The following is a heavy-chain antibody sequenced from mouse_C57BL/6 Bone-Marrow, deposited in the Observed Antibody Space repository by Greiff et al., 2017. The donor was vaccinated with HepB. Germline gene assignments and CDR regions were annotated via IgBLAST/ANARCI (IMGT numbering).Heavy chain of an antibody. CDR1: GFTFTDYY. D-gene: IGHD6-1*01. CDR2: IRNKANGYTT. V-gene: IGHV7-3*01. Sequence: EVMLVESGGGLVQPGGSLSLSCAASGFTFTDYYMSWVRQPPGKALEWLGFIRNKANGYTTEYSASVKGRFTISRDNSQSILYLQMNALRAEDSATYYCARSSLTAMDYWGQGTSVTVSS. J-gene: IGHJ4*01. CDR3: ARSSLTAMDY.